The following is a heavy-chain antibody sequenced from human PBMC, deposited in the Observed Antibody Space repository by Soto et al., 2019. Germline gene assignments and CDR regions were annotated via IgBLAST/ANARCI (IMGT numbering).Heavy chain of an antibody. J-gene: IGHJ6*02. CDR3: ARDRDRLQLGGNYYYIMDV. D-gene: IGHD4-4*01. Sequence: QVQLVQSGAEVKKPGSSVKLSCKASGGTFRSSAISWVRQAPGQGLEWMGGIIPIFPTPDYAQKFQERVTITADXPXTXAXRELSSLTSEDTAVYYCARDRDRLQLGGNYYYIMDVWGQGTTVTVSS. CDR1: GGTFRSSA. V-gene: IGHV1-69*12. CDR2: IIPIFPTP.